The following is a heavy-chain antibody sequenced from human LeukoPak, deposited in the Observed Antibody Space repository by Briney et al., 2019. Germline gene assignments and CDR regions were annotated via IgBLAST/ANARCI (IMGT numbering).Heavy chain of an antibody. CDR1: GFTFSSYA. V-gene: IGHV3-23*01. Sequence: PGGSLRLSCAASGFTFSSYAMSWVRQAPGKGLEWVSAISGSGGSTYYADSVKGRFTISRDNSKNTLYLQMNSLRAEDTAVYYCAKDRSSSWYAVVSHFDYWGQGTLVTVSS. CDR2: ISGSGGST. J-gene: IGHJ4*02. D-gene: IGHD6-13*01. CDR3: AKDRSSSWYAVVSHFDY.